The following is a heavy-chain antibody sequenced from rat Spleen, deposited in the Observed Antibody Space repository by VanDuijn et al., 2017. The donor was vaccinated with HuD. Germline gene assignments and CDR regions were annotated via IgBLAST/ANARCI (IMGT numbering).Heavy chain of an antibody. V-gene: IGHV3-3*01. CDR2: INSAGST. D-gene: IGHD1-6*01. CDR3: ARFGLDFDY. J-gene: IGHJ2*01. Sequence: VQLQESGPGLVKPSQSLSLTCSVTGYSITSSYRWNWIRKFPGNKLEWMGYINSAGSTNYNPSLKSRISITRDTSKNQFFLQVNSVTTEDTATYYCARFGLDFDYWGQGVMVTVSS. CDR1: GYSITSSYR.